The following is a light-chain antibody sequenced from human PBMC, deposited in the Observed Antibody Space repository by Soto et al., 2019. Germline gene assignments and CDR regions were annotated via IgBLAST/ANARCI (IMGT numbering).Light chain of an antibody. Sequence: DRVMTPSRRSVLVSTGKPATRSCRSGQSLLHSNGYNYLDWYLQKPGQSPQLLIYLGSNRASGVPGRFSGSGSGRDFTLNISRADAEDVRIYCGMQGLRTQWTFGQGTKVEIK. J-gene: IGKJ1*01. V-gene: IGKV2-28*01. CDR2: LGS. CDR3: MQGLRTQWT. CDR1: QSLLHSNGYNY.